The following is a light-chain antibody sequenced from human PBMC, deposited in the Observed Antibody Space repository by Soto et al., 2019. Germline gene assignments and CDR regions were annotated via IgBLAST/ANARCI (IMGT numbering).Light chain of an antibody. J-gene: IGLJ1*01. CDR3: CSYADSNTYV. CDR2: EDS. CDR1: SSDVGNYNL. Sequence: QSALTQPASVSGSPGQSIAISCTGTSSDVGNYNLVSWFQQHPGKAPKLMIYEDSKRPSGVSNRFSGSKSGNTASLTISGLQADDEDDYYCCSYADSNTYVFGSGTKLTVL. V-gene: IGLV2-23*01.